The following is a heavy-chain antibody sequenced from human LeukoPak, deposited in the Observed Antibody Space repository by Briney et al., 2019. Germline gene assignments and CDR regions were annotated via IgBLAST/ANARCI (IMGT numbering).Heavy chain of an antibody. CDR1: GFTFSDAW. Sequence: GGSLRLSCAASGFTFSDAWMSWVRQAPGKGLEWVGRIKSKTDGGTTDYAAPVKGRFTISRDNSKNTLYLQMNSLRAEDTAVYYCARGVAAAGTTLDYWGQGTLVTVSS. J-gene: IGHJ4*02. CDR3: ARGVAAAGTTLDY. V-gene: IGHV3-15*01. D-gene: IGHD6-13*01. CDR2: IKSKTDGGTT.